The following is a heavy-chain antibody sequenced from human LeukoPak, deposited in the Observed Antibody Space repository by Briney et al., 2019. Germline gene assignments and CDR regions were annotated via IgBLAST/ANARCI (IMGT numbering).Heavy chain of an antibody. V-gene: IGHV4-31*03. Sequence: SQTLSLTCTVSGGSISSGGYYWSWIRQHPGKGLEWIGYIYYSGSTYYNPSLKGRVTISVDASKNQFSLKLSSVTAADTAVYYCARDRGSRGYSYGLDYWGQGTLVTVSS. CDR3: ARDRGSRGYSYGLDY. J-gene: IGHJ4*02. CDR2: IYYSGST. D-gene: IGHD5-18*01. CDR1: GGSISSGGYY.